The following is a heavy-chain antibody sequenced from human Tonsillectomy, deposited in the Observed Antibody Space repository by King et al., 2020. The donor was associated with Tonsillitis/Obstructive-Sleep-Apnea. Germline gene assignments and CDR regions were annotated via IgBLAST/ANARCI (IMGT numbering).Heavy chain of an antibody. J-gene: IGHJ6*04. V-gene: IGHV4-4*02. CDR2: IYHSGST. CDR1: GGSISRSNW. D-gene: IGHD3-10*01. Sequence: QLQESGPGLVKPSGTLSLTCAVSGGSISRSNWWSWVRQPPGKGLEWIGEIYHSGSTNYNPSLKSRVTISVDKSKNQFSLKLSSVTAADTAVYYCAREGGLWFGELLSNGMDVWGKGTTVTVSS. CDR3: AREGGLWFGELLSNGMDV.